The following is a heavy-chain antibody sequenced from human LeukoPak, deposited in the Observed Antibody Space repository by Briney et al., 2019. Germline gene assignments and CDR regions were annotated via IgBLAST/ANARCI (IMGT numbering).Heavy chain of an antibody. CDR3: ARDPTVVTPDDAFDI. CDR2: IYTSGST. V-gene: IGHV4-61*02. Sequence: SETLSLTGTVSGGSISSGSYYWSWIRQPAGKGLEWIGRIYTSGSTNYSPSLKSRVTISVDTSKNQFSLKLSSVTAADTAVYYCARDPTVVTPDDAFDIWGQGTMVTVSS. D-gene: IGHD4-23*01. J-gene: IGHJ3*02. CDR1: GGSISSGSYY.